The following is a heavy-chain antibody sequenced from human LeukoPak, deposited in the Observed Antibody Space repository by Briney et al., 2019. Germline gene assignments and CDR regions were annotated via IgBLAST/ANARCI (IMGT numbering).Heavy chain of an antibody. J-gene: IGHJ6*02. CDR2: ISYDGSNK. Sequence: GGSLRLSCAASGFTLSSYGMHWVRQAPGKGLEWAAVISYDGSNKYYADSVKGRFTISRDNSKNTLYLQMNSLRAEDTAVYYCAKDGTTVTNYYYYGMDVWGQGTTVTVSS. CDR3: AKDGTTVTNYYYYGMDV. V-gene: IGHV3-30*18. CDR1: GFTLSSYG. D-gene: IGHD4-17*01.